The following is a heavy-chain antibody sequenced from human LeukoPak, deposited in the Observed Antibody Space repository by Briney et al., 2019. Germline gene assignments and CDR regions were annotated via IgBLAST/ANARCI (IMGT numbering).Heavy chain of an antibody. D-gene: IGHD3-10*01. CDR3: AISGVRGVIRYYFDY. Sequence: GASVKVSCKASGYTLTSYAMHWVRQAPGQRLEWIGWINAGNGNTKYSQKFQGRVTITRDTSASTAYMELSSLRSEDTAVYYCAISGVRGVIRYYFDYWGQGTLVTVSS. J-gene: IGHJ4*02. CDR2: INAGNGNT. V-gene: IGHV1-3*01. CDR1: GYTLTSYA.